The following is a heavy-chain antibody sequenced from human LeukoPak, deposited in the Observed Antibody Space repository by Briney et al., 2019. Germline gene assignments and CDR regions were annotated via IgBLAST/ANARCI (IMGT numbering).Heavy chain of an antibody. Sequence: GASVKVSCKASGYTFTSYYTHWVRQAPGQGLEWMGIINPSGGSTSYAQKFQGRVTMTRDTSTSTVYMELSSLRSEDTAVYYCARDRQIMLWFGELSHNYYYYGMDVWGKGTTVTVSS. CDR3: ARDRQIMLWFGELSHNYYYYGMDV. J-gene: IGHJ6*04. CDR1: GYTFTSYY. D-gene: IGHD3-10*01. CDR2: INPSGGST. V-gene: IGHV1-46*01.